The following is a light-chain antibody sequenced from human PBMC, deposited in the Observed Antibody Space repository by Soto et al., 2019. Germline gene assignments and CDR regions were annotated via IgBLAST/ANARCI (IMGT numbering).Light chain of an antibody. CDR2: ATS. J-gene: IGKJ4*01. CDR3: QQYGSSPLT. Sequence: EIVMTQSPATLSLSPGERATLSCRASQSVSSYLAWYQQKPGQAPRLLISATSSRATGIPDRFSGSGSGTDFTLTISRLDPEDFAVYYCQQYGSSPLTFGGGTKVDIK. V-gene: IGKV3-20*01. CDR1: QSVSSY.